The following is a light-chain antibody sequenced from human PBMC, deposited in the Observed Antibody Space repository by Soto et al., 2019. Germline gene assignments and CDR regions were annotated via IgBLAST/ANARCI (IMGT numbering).Light chain of an antibody. CDR2: DAS. Sequence: EIVLTQSPATLSLSPGERATLSCRASQSVSSYLAWYQQKPGQAPRLLIYDASNRATGIPARVSGSGSGTDFTLTISSLEPEDFAVYYCQQRSELTFGGGTKVEIK. CDR1: QSVSSY. J-gene: IGKJ4*01. CDR3: QQRSELT. V-gene: IGKV3-11*01.